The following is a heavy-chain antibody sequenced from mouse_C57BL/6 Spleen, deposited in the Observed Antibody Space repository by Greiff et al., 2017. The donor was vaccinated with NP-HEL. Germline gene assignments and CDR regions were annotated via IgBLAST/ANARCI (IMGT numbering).Heavy chain of an antibody. CDR1: GFTFSDYG. D-gene: IGHD2-3*01. V-gene: IGHV5-17*01. CDR2: ISSGSSTI. CDR3: AREEGIYDGYCFDY. J-gene: IGHJ2*01. Sequence: EVQLVESGGGLVKPGGSLKLSCAASGFTFSDYGMHWVRQAPEKGLEWVAYISSGSSTIYYADTVKGRFTISRDNAKNTLFLQMTSLRSEDTAMYYCAREEGIYDGYCFDYWGQGTTLTVSS.